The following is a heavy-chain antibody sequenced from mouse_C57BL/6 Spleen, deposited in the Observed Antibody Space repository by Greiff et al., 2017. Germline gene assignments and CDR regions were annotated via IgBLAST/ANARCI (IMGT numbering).Heavy chain of an antibody. Sequence: QVQLKESGAELVRPGTSVKMSCKASGYTFTNYWIGWAKQRPGHGLEWIGDIYPGGGYTNYNEKFKGKATLTADKSSSTAYMQFSSLTSEDSAIYYCARGDDGRFAYWGQGTLVTVSA. CDR2: IYPGGGYT. D-gene: IGHD2-3*01. J-gene: IGHJ3*01. V-gene: IGHV1-63*01. CDR1: GYTFTNYW. CDR3: ARGDDGRFAY.